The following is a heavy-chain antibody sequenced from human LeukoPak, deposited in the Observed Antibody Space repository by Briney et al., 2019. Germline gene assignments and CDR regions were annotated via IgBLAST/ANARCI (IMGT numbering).Heavy chain of an antibody. D-gene: IGHD4-17*01. V-gene: IGHV1-18*01. CDR2: ISAYNGNT. J-gene: IGHJ4*02. Sequence: ASVKVSCKASGYSFSSYGISWVRQAPGQGLQWMGWISAYNGNTNYAQKFQGRVTMTTDTSTSTAYMELRSLRSDDTAVYYCARDSDYGRLMDYWGQGILVTVSS. CDR3: ARDSDYGRLMDY. CDR1: GYSFSSYG.